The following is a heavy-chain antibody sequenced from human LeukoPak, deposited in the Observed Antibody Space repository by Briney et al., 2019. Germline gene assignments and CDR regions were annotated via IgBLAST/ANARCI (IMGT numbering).Heavy chain of an antibody. CDR2: ISGSGGST. CDR3: AKIPVSYSSGWSTFDY. V-gene: IGHV3-23*01. Sequence: GGSLRLSCAASGFTFSSYAMSLVRQTPGKGLEWVSGISGSGGSTNYADSVKGRFTISRDNSKNTLYLQMNSLRAEDTAIYYCAKIPVSYSSGWSTFDYWGQGTLVTVSS. D-gene: IGHD6-19*01. J-gene: IGHJ4*02. CDR1: GFTFSSYA.